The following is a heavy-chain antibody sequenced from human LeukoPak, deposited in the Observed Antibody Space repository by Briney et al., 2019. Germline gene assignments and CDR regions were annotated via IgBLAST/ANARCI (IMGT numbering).Heavy chain of an antibody. Sequence: PSETLSLTCAVYGGSFSGYYWSWIRQPPGKGLEWIGEINHSGSTNYNPSLKSRVTISVDTSKNQFSLKLSSVTAADTAVYYCARTNSGGSCNYYYYYGMDVWAKGPRSPSP. CDR1: GGSFSGYY. CDR2: INHSGST. J-gene: IGHJ6*02. V-gene: IGHV4-34*01. D-gene: IGHD2-15*01. CDR3: ARTNSGGSCNYYYYYGMDV.